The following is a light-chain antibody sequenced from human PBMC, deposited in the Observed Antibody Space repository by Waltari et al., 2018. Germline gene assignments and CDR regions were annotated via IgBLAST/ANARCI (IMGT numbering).Light chain of an antibody. J-gene: IGLJ3*02. CDR2: GND. Sequence: QSVLTPPPSASGTPGQRVTISCSGSSSNIGSYTVNWYQQFPGTAPKLLIYGNDQRPSGVPDRFSGSKSGTSASLSISGLQSEDEGDYCCAAWDDSLNGLVFGGGTKLTVL. CDR3: AAWDDSLNGLV. CDR1: SSNIGSYT. V-gene: IGLV1-44*01.